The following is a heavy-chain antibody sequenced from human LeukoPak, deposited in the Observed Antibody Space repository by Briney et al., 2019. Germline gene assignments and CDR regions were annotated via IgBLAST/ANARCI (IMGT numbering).Heavy chain of an antibody. CDR1: GGSISSYY. CDR2: IYYSGST. J-gene: IGHJ4*02. Sequence: SETLSLTCTVSGGSISSYYWSWIRQPPGKELEWIGYIYYSGSTNYNPSLKSRVTISVDTSKNQFSLKLSSVTAADTAVYYCARGEPTGARGQGTLVTVSS. V-gene: IGHV4-59*01. D-gene: IGHD1-1*01. CDR3: ARGEPTGA.